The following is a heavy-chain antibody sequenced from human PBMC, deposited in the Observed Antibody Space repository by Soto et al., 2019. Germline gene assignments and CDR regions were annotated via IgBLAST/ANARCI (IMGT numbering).Heavy chain of an antibody. CDR1: GFSLSSSTVG. Sequence: QITLTESGPTLVKPTQTLTLTCTFSGFSLSSSTVGVAWIRQPPGKALECLAVIYWDGAKRYSPSLRSRLTITKDTSKNQGVLTLTNVDPVDTATYFCAHLMITYGGVVADDAFDFWGQGTLVTISS. CDR3: AHLMITYGGVVADDAFDF. J-gene: IGHJ3*01. D-gene: IGHD3-16*02. V-gene: IGHV2-5*02. CDR2: IYWDGAK.